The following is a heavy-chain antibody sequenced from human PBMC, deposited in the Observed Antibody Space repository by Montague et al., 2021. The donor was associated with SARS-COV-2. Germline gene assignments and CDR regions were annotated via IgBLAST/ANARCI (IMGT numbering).Heavy chain of an antibody. V-gene: IGHV4-61*02. D-gene: IGHD5-12*01. CDR3: ARAHSGSWAHLDN. CDR2: IYTSGTT. CDR1: GGSISSGSYY. J-gene: IGHJ4*02. Sequence: TLSLTCTVSGGSISSGSYYWSWIRQPAGKGLEWIGRIYTSGTTYYSFSLKSRVTISVDTSKNQFSLKLTSVTAADTAVYYCARAHSGSWAHLDNGGQGSLVTASS.